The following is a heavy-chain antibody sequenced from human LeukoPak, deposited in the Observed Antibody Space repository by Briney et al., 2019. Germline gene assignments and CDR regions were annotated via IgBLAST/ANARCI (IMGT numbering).Heavy chain of an antibody. CDR1: GFTFSDYS. V-gene: IGHV3-21*01. CDR2: ISTSSAYM. Sequence: TGGSLRLSCAASGFTFSDYSMYWVRQAPGKGLEWVSCISTSSAYMFYADSVKGRFTISRDNAKNSMYLQMSSLRADDTAVYYCAGVGGGSSPNNNWFDPWGQGTLVTVSS. CDR3: AGVGGGSSPNNNWFDP. D-gene: IGHD2-15*01. J-gene: IGHJ5*02.